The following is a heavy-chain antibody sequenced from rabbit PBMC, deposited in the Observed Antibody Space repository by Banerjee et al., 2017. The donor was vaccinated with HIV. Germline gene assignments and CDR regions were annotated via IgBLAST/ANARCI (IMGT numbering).Heavy chain of an antibody. CDR1: GFSFSSNW. Sequence: LEESGGGLVKPGGTLTLTCTVSGFSFSSNWICWVRQAPGKGLEWIACIYAGSSGSTYYASWAKGRFTISKTSSTTVTLQMTSLTAADTANYFCARDTSSSFSSYGMDLWGPGTLVTVS. J-gene: IGHJ6*01. CDR2: IYAGSSGST. V-gene: IGHV1S45*01. CDR3: ARDTSSSFSSYGMDL. D-gene: IGHD1-1*01.